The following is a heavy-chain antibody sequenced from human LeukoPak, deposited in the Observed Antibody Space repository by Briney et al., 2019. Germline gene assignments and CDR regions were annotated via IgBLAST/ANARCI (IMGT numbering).Heavy chain of an antibody. CDR1: GSTFTRHH. D-gene: IGHD3-3*01. Sequence: ASVTVSCKTSGSTFTRHHIHWVRQAPGQGLEWMGVINPSGGTTTYAQNFQGRVTMTRDTSTITVYMELSSLRSDDTAVYYCAREAIFGVVREYYFDYWGQGTLVTVS. CDR3: AREAIFGVVREYYFDY. J-gene: IGHJ4*02. V-gene: IGHV1-46*01. CDR2: INPSGGTT.